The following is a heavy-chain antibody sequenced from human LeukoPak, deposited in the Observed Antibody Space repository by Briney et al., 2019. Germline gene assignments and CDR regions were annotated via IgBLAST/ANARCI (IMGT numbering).Heavy chain of an antibody. D-gene: IGHD3-10*01. Sequence: PGGSLRLSCAASGFTFSNYWMSWVRQAPGKGLEWVANINQGGSEKFYVDSVKGRFTISRDNAKNSLYLQMNSLRAEDTAVYHCARDAFASGSYNPFDNWGQGTLVTVSS. V-gene: IGHV3-7*01. CDR3: ARDAFASGSYNPFDN. CDR2: INQGGSEK. J-gene: IGHJ4*02. CDR1: GFTFSNYW.